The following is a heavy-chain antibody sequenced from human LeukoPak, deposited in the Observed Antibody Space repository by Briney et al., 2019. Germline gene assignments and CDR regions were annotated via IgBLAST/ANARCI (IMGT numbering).Heavy chain of an antibody. CDR2: INPSGGST. CDR1: GDSFTSCY. Sequence: ASVKVSCKASGDSFTSCYMHWMRQAPGQGLEWMGIINPSGGSTSYAQKFQGRVTMTRDMSTSTVYMELSNLRSEDTAVYYCARGRHYYDSSDYYYEGDGFDIWGQGTMVTVSS. V-gene: IGHV1-46*01. D-gene: IGHD3-22*01. CDR3: ARGRHYYDSSDYYYEGDGFDI. J-gene: IGHJ3*02.